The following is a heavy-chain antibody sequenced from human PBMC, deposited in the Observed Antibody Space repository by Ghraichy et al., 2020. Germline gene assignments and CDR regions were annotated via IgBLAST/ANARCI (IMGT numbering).Heavy chain of an antibody. CDR2: INHSGST. V-gene: IGHV4-34*01. D-gene: IGHD3-10*01. CDR3: ARGSLVRGVAVRYYYYGMDV. J-gene: IGHJ6*02. Sequence: ESLNISCAVYGGSFSGYYWSWIRQPPGKGLEWIGEINHSGSTNYNPSLKSRVTISVDTSKNQFSLKLSSVTAADTAVYYCARGSLVRGVAVRYYYYGMDVWGQGTTVTVSS. CDR1: GGSFSGYY.